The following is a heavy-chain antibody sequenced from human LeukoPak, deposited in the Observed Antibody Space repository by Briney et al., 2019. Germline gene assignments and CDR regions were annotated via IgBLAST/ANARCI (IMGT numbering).Heavy chain of an antibody. V-gene: IGHV3-66*01. CDR3: TGTYGDYDYYYGMDV. CDR2: VNSGGST. J-gene: IGHJ6*02. Sequence: GGSLRLSCAASGFIVNDNYMAWVRQAPGKGLEWVSVVNSGGSTSYADSVKDRFTISRDNSKNTLFLQMNSLRAEDTALYYCTGTYGDYDYYYGMDVWGQGTTVTVS. D-gene: IGHD4-17*01. CDR1: GFIVNDNY.